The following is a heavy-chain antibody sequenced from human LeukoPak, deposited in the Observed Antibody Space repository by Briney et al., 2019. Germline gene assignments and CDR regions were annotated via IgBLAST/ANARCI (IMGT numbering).Heavy chain of an antibody. D-gene: IGHD3-22*01. V-gene: IGHV3-33*01. CDR2: IWYDGSNK. CDR1: GFTFISYG. CDR3: ARGPGEDYYDSSGYLFDY. J-gene: IGHJ4*02. Sequence: GGSLRLSCAASGFTFISYGVHWVRQAPGKGLEWVAVIWYDGSNKYYADSVKGRFTISRDNSKNTLYLQMNSLRAEDTAVYYCARGPGEDYYDSSGYLFDYWGQGTLVTVSS.